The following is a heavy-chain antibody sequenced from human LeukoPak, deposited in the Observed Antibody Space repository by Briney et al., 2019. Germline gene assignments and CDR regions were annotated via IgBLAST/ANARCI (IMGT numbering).Heavy chain of an antibody. Sequence: GGSLRLSCAASEFTFGTFWMSWVRQAPGKGLEWMANIEQDGSEKYYVDSVKGRFTISRDNAKNSLYLQMDSLRAEDTAVYYCARGRLGDSWGQGTLVSVSS. CDR2: IEQDGSEK. CDR1: EFTFGTFW. V-gene: IGHV3-7*01. D-gene: IGHD4-11*01. CDR3: ARGRLGDS. J-gene: IGHJ4*02.